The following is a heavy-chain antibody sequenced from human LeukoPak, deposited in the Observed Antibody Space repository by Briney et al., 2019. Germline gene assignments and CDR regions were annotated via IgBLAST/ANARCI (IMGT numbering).Heavy chain of an antibody. J-gene: IGHJ4*02. D-gene: IGHD2-21*02. Sequence: ASVKVSCKASGYTFTSYAMNWVRQAPGQGLEWMGWINTNTGNPTYAQGFTGRFVFSLDTSVSTAYLQISSLKAEDTAVYYCARERTWIQLRGSYCGGDCYLFDYWGQGTLVTVSS. CDR1: GYTFTSYA. V-gene: IGHV7-4-1*02. CDR2: INTNTGNP. CDR3: ARERTWIQLRGSYCGGDCYLFDY.